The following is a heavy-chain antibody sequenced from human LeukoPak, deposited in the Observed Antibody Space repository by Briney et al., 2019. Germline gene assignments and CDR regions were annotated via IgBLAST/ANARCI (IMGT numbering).Heavy chain of an antibody. Sequence: GGSLRLSCAASGYTFSSYGMSWVRQAPGKGLEWVSAISGSGGSTYYADSVKGRFTISRDNSKNTLYLQMNSLRAEDTAVYYCAKSNGATVTYFDYWGQGTLVTVSS. CDR1: GYTFSSYG. CDR3: AKSNGATVTYFDY. CDR2: ISGSGGST. D-gene: IGHD4-17*01. V-gene: IGHV3-23*01. J-gene: IGHJ4*02.